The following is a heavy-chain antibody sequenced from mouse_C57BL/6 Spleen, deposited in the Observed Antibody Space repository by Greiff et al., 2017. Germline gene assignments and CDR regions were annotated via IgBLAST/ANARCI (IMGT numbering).Heavy chain of an antibody. D-gene: IGHD2-4*01. CDR1: GYSITSGYY. Sequence: DVKLQESGPGLVKPSQSLSLTCSVTGYSITSGYYWNWFRQFPGNKLEWRGYISYDGSNNYNPSLKNRISITRDTSKNQFFLKLNSVTTEDTATYYCAREGYDYVLFAYWGQGTLVTVSA. J-gene: IGHJ3*01. CDR2: ISYDGSN. CDR3: AREGYDYVLFAY. V-gene: IGHV3-6*01.